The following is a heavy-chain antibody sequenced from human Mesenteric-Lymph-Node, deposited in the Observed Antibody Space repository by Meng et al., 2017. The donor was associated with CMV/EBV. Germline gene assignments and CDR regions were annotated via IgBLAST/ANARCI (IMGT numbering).Heavy chain of an antibody. CDR2: IGTAGDP. V-gene: IGHV3-13*05. Sequence: LRLSCAASGFTFSSYDMYWVRQATGKGLEWVSAIGTAGDPYYPGSVKGRFTISRENAKNSLYLQMNSLRAGDTAVFYCARGHIAALDYWGQGTLVTVSS. CDR1: GFTFSSYD. CDR3: ARGHIAALDY. D-gene: IGHD6-13*01. J-gene: IGHJ4*02.